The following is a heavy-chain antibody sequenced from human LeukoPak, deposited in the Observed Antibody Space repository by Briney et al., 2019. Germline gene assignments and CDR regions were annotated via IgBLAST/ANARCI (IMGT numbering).Heavy chain of an antibody. V-gene: IGHV3-30*04. Sequence: SLRLSCAASGFTFSSYEMNWVRQAPGKGLEWVAVISYDGSNKYNPDSVKGRFTISRDNSKNMVYLQMNSLRAEDTAVYYCATTLGSGWKFDYWGQGTLVTVSS. CDR3: ATTLGSGWKFDY. D-gene: IGHD6-19*01. J-gene: IGHJ4*02. CDR1: GFTFSSYE. CDR2: ISYDGSNK.